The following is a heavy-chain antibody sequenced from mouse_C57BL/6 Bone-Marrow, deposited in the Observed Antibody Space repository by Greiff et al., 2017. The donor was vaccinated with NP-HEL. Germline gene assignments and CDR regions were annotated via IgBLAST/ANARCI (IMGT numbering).Heavy chain of an antibody. J-gene: IGHJ1*03. CDR2: INPYNGGT. V-gene: IGHV1-19*01. D-gene: IGHD1-1*01. CDR3: ALIYYYGSSSDFDV. Sequence: VQLQQSGPVLVKPGASVKMSCKASGYTFTDYYMNWVKQSHGKSLEWIGVINPYNGGTSYNQKFKGKATLTVDKSSSTAYMELNSLTSEDSAVYYCALIYYYGSSSDFDVWGTGTTVTVSS. CDR1: GYTFTDYY.